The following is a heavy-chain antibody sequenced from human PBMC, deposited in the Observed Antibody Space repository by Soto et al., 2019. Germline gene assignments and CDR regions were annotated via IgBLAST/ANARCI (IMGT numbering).Heavy chain of an antibody. J-gene: IGHJ4*02. Sequence: GGSLRLSCAASGFTFSSYAMHWVRQAPGKGLEWVAVISYDGSNKYYADSVKGRFTISRDNSKNTLYLQMNSLRAEDTAAYYCARDGPGPVEMATNSFDYWGQGTLVTVSS. CDR1: GFTFSSYA. CDR3: ARDGPGPVEMATNSFDY. V-gene: IGHV3-30-3*01. CDR2: ISYDGSNK. D-gene: IGHD5-12*01.